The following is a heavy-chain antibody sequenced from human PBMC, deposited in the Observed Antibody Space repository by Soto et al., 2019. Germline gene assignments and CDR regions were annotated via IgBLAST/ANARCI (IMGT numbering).Heavy chain of an antibody. J-gene: IGHJ4*02. Sequence: SETLSLTCTVSGGSISSGDYYWSWVRQHPGKGLEWIGYGYYIGSTSYNPSLKSRATISVDTSRNQFSLKLSSVTAADTAVYYCARETITMVRGFGYWXQGTLVTVSS. D-gene: IGHD3-10*01. CDR1: GGSISSGDYY. V-gene: IGHV4-31*03. CDR3: ARETITMVRGFGY. CDR2: GYYIGST.